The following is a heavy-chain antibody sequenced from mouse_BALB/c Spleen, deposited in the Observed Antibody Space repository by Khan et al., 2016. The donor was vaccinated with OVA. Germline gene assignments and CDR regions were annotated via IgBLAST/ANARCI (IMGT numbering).Heavy chain of an antibody. V-gene: IGHV1S81*02. CDR2: TNPTNGRT. J-gene: IGHJ2*01. Sequence: QVQLQQSGAELVKAGASVKMSCKASGYTFTSYWMHWVKQRLGQGLEWFAETNPTNGRTYYNEKFKSKATLTVDTSSSKAYMLLSGPTFEDSAVYYCARIKKIVATYFDYWGQGTTLTVSS. CDR1: GYTFTSYW. CDR3: ARIKKIVATYFDY. D-gene: IGHD1-1*01.